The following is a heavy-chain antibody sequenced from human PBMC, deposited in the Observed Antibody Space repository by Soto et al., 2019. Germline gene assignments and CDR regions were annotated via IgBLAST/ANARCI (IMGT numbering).Heavy chain of an antibody. CDR2: MSTSGGT. V-gene: IGHV4-4*07. Sequence: SETLSLTCAVSGGSLSSYFWTWIRQPPGKGLEWIGQMSTSGGTNYNPSLRSRVTMALDTSKNQFSLKLNSVTAADTAVYYCAREIGWRVTPKYIDLWGRGALVTVSS. CDR1: GGSLSSYF. CDR3: AREIGWRVTPKYIDL. J-gene: IGHJ2*01. D-gene: IGHD3-3*01.